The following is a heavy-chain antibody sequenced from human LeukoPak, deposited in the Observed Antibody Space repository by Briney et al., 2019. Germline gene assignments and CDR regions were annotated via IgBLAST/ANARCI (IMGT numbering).Heavy chain of an antibody. D-gene: IGHD4-11*01. J-gene: IGHJ4*02. CDR3: ARLTGNYFPDY. CDR1: GGSISGYY. CDR2: IYYSGSI. V-gene: IGHV4-59*01. Sequence: SETLSLTCTVSGGSISGYYWTWIRQPPGKGLEWIGYIYYSGSINYNPSLKSRLTISVDTSKNHFSLKLSSVTAADTAVYYCARLTGNYFPDYWGQGTLVTVSS.